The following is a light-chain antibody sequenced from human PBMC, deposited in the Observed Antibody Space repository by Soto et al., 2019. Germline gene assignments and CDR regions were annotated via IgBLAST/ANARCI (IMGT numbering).Light chain of an antibody. J-gene: IGLJ1*01. CDR2: SNN. CDR1: SSNIGSNS. Sequence: QSVLTQPPSASGTPGQRVTISRSGSSSNIGSNSVNWYQQLPGAAPKLLIYSNNQRPSGVPDRFSGPKSGTSASLAISGLQSEDEADYYCAAWDDSLNGREVFGTGTKVTV. CDR3: AAWDDSLNGREV. V-gene: IGLV1-44*01.